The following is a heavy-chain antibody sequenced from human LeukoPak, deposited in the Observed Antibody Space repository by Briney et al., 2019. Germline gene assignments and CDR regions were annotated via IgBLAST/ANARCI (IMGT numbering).Heavy chain of an antibody. D-gene: IGHD3-10*01. CDR2: IIPIPGMA. CDR3: ARAVVVARGLMAYFDY. J-gene: IGHJ4*02. V-gene: IGHV1-69*04. Sequence: ASVKVSCKASGGTFSFYAINWVRQAPGQGLEWMGRIIPIPGMANYAQKFQGRVTITADSSTSTAYMEVGSLRSEDTAVYYCARAVVVARGLMAYFDYWGQGTLVTVSS. CDR1: GGTFSFYA.